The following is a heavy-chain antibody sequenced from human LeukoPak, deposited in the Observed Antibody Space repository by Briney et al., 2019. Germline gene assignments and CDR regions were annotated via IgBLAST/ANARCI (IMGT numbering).Heavy chain of an antibody. CDR3: ARTKKVGYGDYENYFDY. V-gene: IGHV4-39*07. CDR2: IYYSGST. Sequence: SETLSLTCTVSGGSISSSSYYWGWIRQPPGKGLEWIGSIYYSGSTYYNPSLKTRVTISVDTSKNQFSLKLSSVTAADTAVYYCARTKKVGYGDYENYFDYWGQGTLVTVSS. D-gene: IGHD4-17*01. J-gene: IGHJ4*02. CDR1: GGSISSSSYY.